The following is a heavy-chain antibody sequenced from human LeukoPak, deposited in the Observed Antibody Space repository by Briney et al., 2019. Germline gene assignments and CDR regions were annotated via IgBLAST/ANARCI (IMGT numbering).Heavy chain of an antibody. V-gene: IGHV4-4*07. CDR1: GGPFNSYY. J-gene: IGHJ4*02. Sequence: SETLSLTCTVSGGPFNSYYWSWIRQPAGKKLEWIWRIYNTGDTKYNPSLKSRVTMSVDTSKNQFSLKLNSVTAADTAMYYCARFAYGDYFLDYWGEGTLVTVSS. D-gene: IGHD4-17*01. CDR2: IYNTGDT. CDR3: ARFAYGDYFLDY.